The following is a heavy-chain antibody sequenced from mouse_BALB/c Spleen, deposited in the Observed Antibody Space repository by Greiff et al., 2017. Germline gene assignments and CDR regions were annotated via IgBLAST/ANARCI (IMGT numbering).Heavy chain of an antibody. Sequence: QVQLQQSGAELARPGASVKLSCKASGYTFTSYWMQWVKQRPGQGLEWIGAIYPGDGDTRYTQKFKGKATLTADKSSSTAYMQLSSLASEDSAVYYCARHGNLDYWGQGTTLTVSS. D-gene: IGHD1-1*01. CDR2: IYPGDGDT. V-gene: IGHV1-87*01. J-gene: IGHJ2*01. CDR3: ARHGNLDY. CDR1: GYTFTSYW.